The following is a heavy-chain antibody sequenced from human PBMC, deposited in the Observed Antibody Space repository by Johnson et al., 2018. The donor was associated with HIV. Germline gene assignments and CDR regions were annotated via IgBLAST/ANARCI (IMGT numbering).Heavy chain of an antibody. CDR2: IKSDGSRT. D-gene: IGHD6-13*01. Sequence: VQLVESGGGLVQPGGSLRLSCAASGFTFSSYWMHWVRQAPGKGLVWVSRIKSDGSRTSYADSVKGRFTISRDNAKNSLYLQMNSLRAEDTALYYCAKDIQAEHLQEGAFDIWGQGTMVTVSS. V-gene: IGHV3-74*01. CDR3: AKDIQAEHLQEGAFDI. CDR1: GFTFSSYW. J-gene: IGHJ3*02.